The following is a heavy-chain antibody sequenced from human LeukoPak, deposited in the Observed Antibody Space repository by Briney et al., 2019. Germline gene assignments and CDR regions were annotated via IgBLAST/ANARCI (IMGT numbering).Heavy chain of an antibody. CDR1: GFTFSSYW. D-gene: IGHD2-8*01. CDR2: IKQDGTEK. V-gene: IGHV3-7*01. J-gene: IGHJ4*02. Sequence: GGSLRLSCAASGFTFSSYWMSWLRQAPGKGLEWVANIKQDGTEKYYVDSVRGRFTISRDNTQNSLYLQMNNLGAEDTPVYCCATDPASYCTSSTCDFDSWRRGTLVTVSS. CDR3: ATDPASYCTSSTCDFDS.